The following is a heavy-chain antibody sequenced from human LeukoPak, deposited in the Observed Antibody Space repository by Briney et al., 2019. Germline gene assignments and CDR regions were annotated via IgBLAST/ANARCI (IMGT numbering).Heavy chain of an antibody. D-gene: IGHD3-10*01. Sequence: SETLSPTCTVSGGSISIYYWNWIRQPAGKGLEWIGRVFTSGSTNYNPSLKSRVTISVDTSKYQFSLNLSSVTAADTAVYYCARESSGTYYTPLGYMDVWGKGTTVTVSS. V-gene: IGHV4-4*07. CDR3: ARESSGTYYTPLGYMDV. J-gene: IGHJ6*03. CDR2: VFTSGST. CDR1: GGSISIYY.